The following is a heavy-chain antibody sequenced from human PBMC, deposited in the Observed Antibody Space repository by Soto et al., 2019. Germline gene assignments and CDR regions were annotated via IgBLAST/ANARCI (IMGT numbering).Heavy chain of an antibody. CDR3: AKDRDIAYHLEGGFYYSGMDV. D-gene: IGHD5-12*01. CDR1: GFTFGTYA. CDR2: ITDVGDPT. J-gene: IGHJ6*02. V-gene: IGHV3-23*01. Sequence: GGSLRLSCAASGFTFGTYAMNWDRQAPGKGLEWDSTITDVGDPTYYADSVKGRFTLSSDNSKHTLFLQMNSLRAEDTARYYCAKDRDIAYHLEGGFYYSGMDVWGQGTTVTVSS.